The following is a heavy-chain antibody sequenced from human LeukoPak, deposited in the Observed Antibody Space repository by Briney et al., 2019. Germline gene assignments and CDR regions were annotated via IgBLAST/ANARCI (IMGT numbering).Heavy chain of an antibody. CDR1: GGTFSSYA. Sequence: GASVKVSCKASGGTFSSYAISWVRQAPGQGLEWMGGIIPIFGTANYAQKFQGRVTITADKSTSTAYMELSSLRSEDTAVYYCARTYMCSGGSCYSSVDYWGQGTLVTVSS. V-gene: IGHV1-69*06. D-gene: IGHD2-15*01. J-gene: IGHJ4*02. CDR2: IIPIFGTA. CDR3: ARTYMCSGGSCYSSVDY.